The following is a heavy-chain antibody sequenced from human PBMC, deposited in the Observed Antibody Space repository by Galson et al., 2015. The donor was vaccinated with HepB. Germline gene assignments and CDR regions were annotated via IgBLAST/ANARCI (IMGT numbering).Heavy chain of an antibody. V-gene: IGHV3-33*08. D-gene: IGHD6-13*01. Sequence: SLRLSCAASGFVVSTSHMSWVRQAPGRGLEWVAVISYDGSNKEYADSVKGRFIISRDNSKNTVYLQMNSLKTEDTGVYYCTTYFGYSSSWIVNYQNYGMDVWGQGTTVTVSS. CDR1: GFVVSTSH. CDR3: TTYFGYSSSWIVNYQNYGMDV. J-gene: IGHJ6*02. CDR2: ISYDGSNK.